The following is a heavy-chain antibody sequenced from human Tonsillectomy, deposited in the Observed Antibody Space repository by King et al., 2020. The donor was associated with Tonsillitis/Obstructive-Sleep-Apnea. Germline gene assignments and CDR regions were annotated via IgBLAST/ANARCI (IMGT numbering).Heavy chain of an antibody. J-gene: IGHJ6*03. V-gene: IGHV3-30*04. D-gene: IGHD3-3*01. CDR3: ARDRGDLEFYFMGV. CDR2: ISYDGRNK. Sequence: VQLVESGGGVVQPGRSLRLSCAASGFTFTTYALHWVRQAPGTGLEWVAVISYDGRNKYYADSVKGRFTISRDNSKHTLYLQMNSLRAEDTAVNYCARDRGDLEFYFMGVWGKGTTVTVSS. CDR1: GFTFTTYA.